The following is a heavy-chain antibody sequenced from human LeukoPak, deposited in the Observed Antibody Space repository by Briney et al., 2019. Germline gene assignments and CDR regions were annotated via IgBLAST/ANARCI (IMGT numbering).Heavy chain of an antibody. CDR3: ARATYDYVWGSYRSGPLFDY. CDR2: IYYSGST. Sequence: SETLSLTCTVSGGSISSYYWSWIRQPPGKGLEWIGYIYYSGSTNYNPSLKSRVTISVDTSKNQFSLKLCSVTAADTAVYYCARATYDYVWGSYRSGPLFDYWGQGTLVTVSS. V-gene: IGHV4-59*01. CDR1: GGSISSYY. J-gene: IGHJ4*02. D-gene: IGHD3-16*02.